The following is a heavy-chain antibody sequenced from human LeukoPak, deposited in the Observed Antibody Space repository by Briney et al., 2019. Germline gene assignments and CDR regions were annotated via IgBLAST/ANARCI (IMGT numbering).Heavy chain of an antibody. CDR3: PRGSYVGD. D-gene: IGHD3-10*01. V-gene: IGHV4-34*01. Sequence: SETLSLTCAVYGGSFSGYYWSWIRQPPGKGLEWIGEINHSGSTNYNPSLKSRVTISVDTSKNQFSLKRSSVTAADTAVYYCPRGSYVGDWGQGTLVTVSS. CDR2: INHSGST. CDR1: GGSFSGYY. J-gene: IGHJ4*02.